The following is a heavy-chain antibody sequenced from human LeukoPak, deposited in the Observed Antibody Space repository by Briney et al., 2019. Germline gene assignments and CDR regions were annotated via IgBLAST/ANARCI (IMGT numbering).Heavy chain of an antibody. CDR3: ARGSPTYYYDSSGYYLY. V-gene: IGHV4-59*01. Sequence: SETLSLTCSVSGDSISLYYWSWIRQPPGKGLEWIGYIYYSGSTNYNPSLKSRVTISVDTSKNQFSLKLSSVTAADTAVYYCARGSPTYYYDSSGYYLYWGQGTLVTVSS. CDR1: GDSISLYY. D-gene: IGHD3-22*01. J-gene: IGHJ4*02. CDR2: IYYSGST.